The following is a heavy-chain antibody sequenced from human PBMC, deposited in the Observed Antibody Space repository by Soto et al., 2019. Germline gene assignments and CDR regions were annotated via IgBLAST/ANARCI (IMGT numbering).Heavy chain of an antibody. CDR1: GYTFSSYA. CDR3: ARDTGDGTFDF. V-gene: IGHV1-3*01. D-gene: IGHD7-27*01. CDR2: INAGYGNT. J-gene: IGHJ4*02. Sequence: QVHLVQSGAEVRKPGASVKVSCKASGYTFSSYAMHWVRQAPGQRTEWMGWINAGYGNTKSSQKFQDRVTISRDTSASTAYMELTSLRSEDTAVYYCARDTGDGTFDFWGQGTLVTVSS.